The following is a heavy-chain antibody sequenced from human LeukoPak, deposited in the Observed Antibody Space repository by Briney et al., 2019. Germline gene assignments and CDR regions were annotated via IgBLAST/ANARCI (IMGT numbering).Heavy chain of an antibody. CDR3: ARGPSIYCSGGSCYLFDY. J-gene: IGHJ4*02. CDR2: ISYDGSNK. CDR1: GFTFSSYA. V-gene: IGHV3-30-3*01. D-gene: IGHD2-15*01. Sequence: GGSLRFSCAASGFTFSSYAMHWVRQAPGKGLEWVAVISYDGSNKYYADSVKGRFTISRVNSKNTLYLQMNSLRAEDTAVYYCARGPSIYCSGGSCYLFDYWGQGTLVTVSS.